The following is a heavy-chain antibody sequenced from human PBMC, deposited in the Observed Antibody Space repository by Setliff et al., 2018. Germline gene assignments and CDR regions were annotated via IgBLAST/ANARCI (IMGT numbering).Heavy chain of an antibody. Sequence: GASVKVSCKASGYTFKTYGFTWVRQAPGQGLEWLGRIDLYNAGTTYAEKMETKVTMTVDTSSNIGYMELRSLTSDDTGIYFCAMSSWPGRPNDFDLWGQGTEVTVSS. V-gene: IGHV1-18*01. CDR2: IDLYNAGT. D-gene: IGHD6-6*01. J-gene: IGHJ3*01. CDR3: AMSSWPGRPNDFDL. CDR1: GYTFKTYG.